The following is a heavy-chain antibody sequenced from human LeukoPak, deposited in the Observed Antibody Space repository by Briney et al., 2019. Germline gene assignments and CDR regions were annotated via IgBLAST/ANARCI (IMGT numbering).Heavy chain of an antibody. CDR3: AKEWGDYADVGY. V-gene: IGHV3-30*02. J-gene: IGHJ4*02. CDR1: GFTFSSYG. Sequence: GSLRLSCAASGFTFSSYGMHWVRQAPGKGLEWVAFIRYDGSNKYYADSVKGRFTISRDNSKNTLYPQMNSLRAEDTAVYYCAKEWGDYADVGYWGQGTLVTVSS. D-gene: IGHD4-17*01. CDR2: IRYDGSNK.